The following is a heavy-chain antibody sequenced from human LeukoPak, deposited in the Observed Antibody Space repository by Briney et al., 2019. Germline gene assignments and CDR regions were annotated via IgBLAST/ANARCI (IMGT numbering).Heavy chain of an antibody. CDR3: ARLVLGAFDI. Sequence: PSETLSLTCTVSGGSISSYYWSWIRQPPGKGLEWIGYIYYSGSTNHNPSLKSRVTISVDTSKNQFSLKLSSVTAADTAVYYCARLVLGAFDIWGQGTMVTVSS. CDR1: GGSISSYY. J-gene: IGHJ3*02. D-gene: IGHD2-8*02. V-gene: IGHV4-59*01. CDR2: IYYSGST.